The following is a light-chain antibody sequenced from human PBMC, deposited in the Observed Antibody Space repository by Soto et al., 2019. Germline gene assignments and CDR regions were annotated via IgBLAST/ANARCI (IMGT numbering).Light chain of an antibody. Sequence: QSVLTQPPSASGSPGQSVTISCTGTSSDVGGYNYVSWYQQHPGKAPKLMIYEVSKRPSGVPDRFSGSKSGNTASLTVSGLQAEDEADYYCRSYGGSKRVFGTGTKVTVL. CDR1: SSDVGGYNY. V-gene: IGLV2-8*01. CDR2: EVS. J-gene: IGLJ1*01. CDR3: RSYGGSKRV.